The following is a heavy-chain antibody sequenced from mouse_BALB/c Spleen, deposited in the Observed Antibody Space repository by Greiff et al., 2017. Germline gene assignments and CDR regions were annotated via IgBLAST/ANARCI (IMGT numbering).Heavy chain of an antibody. J-gene: IGHJ2*01. CDR3: ARDLRGSRVDY. CDR1: GFTFSSFG. CDR2: ISSGSSTI. Sequence: EVKLQESGGGLVQPGGSRKLSCAASGFTFSSFGMHWVRQAPEKGLEWVAYISSGSSTIYYADTVKGRFTISRDNPKNTLFLQMTSLRSEDTAMYYCARDLRGSRVDYWGQGTTLTVSS. V-gene: IGHV5-17*02. D-gene: IGHD1-1*01.